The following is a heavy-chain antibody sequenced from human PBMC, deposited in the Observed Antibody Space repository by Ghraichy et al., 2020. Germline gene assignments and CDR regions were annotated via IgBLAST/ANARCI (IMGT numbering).Heavy chain of an antibody. CDR2: IYYSGST. J-gene: IGHJ5*02. CDR3: ARDHGSGRYNWFDP. Sequence: SETLSLTCTVSGGSISSYYWSWIRQPPGKGLEWIGYIYYSGSTNYNPSLKSRVTISVDTSKNQFSLKLSSVTAADTAVYYCARDHGSGRYNWFDPWGQGTLVTVSS. D-gene: IGHD3-10*01. V-gene: IGHV4-59*01. CDR1: GGSISSYY.